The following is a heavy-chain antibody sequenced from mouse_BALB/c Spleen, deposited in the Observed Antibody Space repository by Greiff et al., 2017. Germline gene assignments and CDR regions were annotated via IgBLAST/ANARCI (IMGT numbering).Heavy chain of an antibody. Sequence: ESGPGLVKPSQSLSLTCSVTGYSITSGYYWNWIRQFPGNKLEWMGYISYDGSNNYNPSLKNRISITRDTSKNQFFLKLNSVTTEDTATYYCARDTITTAWFAYWGQGTLVTVSA. CDR2: ISYDGSN. CDR3: ARDTITTAWFAY. D-gene: IGHD2-4*01. J-gene: IGHJ3*01. CDR1: GYSITSGYY. V-gene: IGHV3-6*02.